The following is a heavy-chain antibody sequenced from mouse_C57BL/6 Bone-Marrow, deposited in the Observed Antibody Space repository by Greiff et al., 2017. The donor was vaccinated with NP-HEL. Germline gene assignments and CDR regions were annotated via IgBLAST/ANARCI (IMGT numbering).Heavy chain of an antibody. V-gene: IGHV5-4*01. J-gene: IGHJ2*01. D-gene: IGHD2-5*01. CDR3: ARENYSNYN. CDR1: GFTFSSYA. CDR2: ISDGGSYT. Sequence: EVQGVESGGGLVKPGGSLKLSCAASGFTFSSYAMSWVRQTPEKRLEWVATISDGGSYTYYPDNVKGRFTISRDNAKNNLYLQMGHLKSEDTAMYYCARENYSNYNWGQGTTLTVSS.